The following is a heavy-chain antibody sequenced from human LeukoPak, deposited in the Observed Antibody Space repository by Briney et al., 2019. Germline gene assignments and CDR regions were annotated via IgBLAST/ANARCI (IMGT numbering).Heavy chain of an antibody. J-gene: IGHJ4*02. CDR2: IYTSGST. V-gene: IGHV4-61*02. CDR3: ARAAGRGSTSGLDFDS. Sequence: SETLSLTCTVSGGSVSSGGYYWSWIRQPAGKGLEWIGRIYTSGSTNYNPSLKSRVTMSVDTSKNQFSLKLSSVTAADTAVYYCARAAGRGSTSGLDFDSWGQGTLVTVSS. CDR1: GGSVSSGGYY. D-gene: IGHD2-2*01.